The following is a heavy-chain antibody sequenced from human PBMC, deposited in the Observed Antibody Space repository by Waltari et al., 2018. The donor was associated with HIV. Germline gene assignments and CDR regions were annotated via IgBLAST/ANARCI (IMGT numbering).Heavy chain of an antibody. D-gene: IGHD2-15*01. CDR1: GFPFTTYA. CDR3: AKSPGYCSAGDCHLYGLDV. Sequence: EVQLVESGGGLVQPGGSLRLSCAASGFPFTTYAMTWVRQAPGKGMEWVSDISISGGSTYYADSVKGRFTISRDISKNTLYLQMNSLRVEDAAIYYCAKSPGYCSAGDCHLYGLDVWGLGTTVTVSS. V-gene: IGHV3-23*04. CDR2: ISISGGST. J-gene: IGHJ6*02.